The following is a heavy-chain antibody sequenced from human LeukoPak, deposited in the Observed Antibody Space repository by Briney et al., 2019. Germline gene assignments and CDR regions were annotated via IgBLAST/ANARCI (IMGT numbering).Heavy chain of an antibody. Sequence: GGSLRLSCTASGFTFGDYAMSWFRQAPGKGLEWVGFIRSKAYGGTTEYAASVKGRFTISRDDSKSIAYLQMNSLKTEDTAVYYCTRGGRYCSGGSCHINWFDPWGQGTLVTVSS. CDR1: GFTFGDYA. D-gene: IGHD2-15*01. V-gene: IGHV3-49*03. CDR2: IRSKAYGGTT. CDR3: TRGGRYCSGGSCHINWFDP. J-gene: IGHJ5*02.